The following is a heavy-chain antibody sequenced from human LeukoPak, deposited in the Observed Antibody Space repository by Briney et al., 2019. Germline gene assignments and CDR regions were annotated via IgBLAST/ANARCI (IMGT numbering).Heavy chain of an antibody. V-gene: IGHV3-30*02. D-gene: IGHD2-15*01. CDR2: IRYDGSNK. J-gene: IGHJ6*03. Sequence: GGSLRLSCAASGFTFSSYGMHWVRQAPGKGLEWVAFIRYDGSNKYYADCVKGRFTISRDNSKNTLYLQMNSLRAEDTAVYYCAKDHRYCSGGSCYAYYYYMDVWGKGTTVTISS. CDR1: GFTFSSYG. CDR3: AKDHRYCSGGSCYAYYYYMDV.